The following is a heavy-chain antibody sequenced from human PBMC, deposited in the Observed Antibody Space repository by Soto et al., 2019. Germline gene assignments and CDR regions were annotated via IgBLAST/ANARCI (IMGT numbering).Heavy chain of an antibody. CDR2: IHYSGTT. J-gene: IGHJ4*02. Sequence: LSLTCTVSGGSMRNYFWTWIRQPPGKGLEWIGYIHYSGTTSFFPSYNPSLRSRVTISEDTSKNQFSLKLLSVTTADTAVYFCAAGEASSRNLAPYYLDFWGQGTLVTAPQ. V-gene: IGHV4-59*01. CDR1: GGSMRNYF. CDR3: AAGEASSRNLAPYYLDF. D-gene: IGHD6-13*01.